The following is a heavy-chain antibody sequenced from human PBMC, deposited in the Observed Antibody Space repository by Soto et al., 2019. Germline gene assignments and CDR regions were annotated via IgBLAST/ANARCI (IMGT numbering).Heavy chain of an antibody. CDR2: VKDGGHT. Sequence: QVQLQQWGAGLLKPSETLSLNCAVTGGSLSGYYWSWIRQPPGKGLEWIGEVKDGGHTNYSPSLRGRVNISSATSNNQFSLRLNSVTAADTGVYYCARGQEGVVATHWDQGSLVTVSS. J-gene: IGHJ4*02. CDR1: GGSLSGYY. V-gene: IGHV4-34*01. CDR3: ARGQEGVVATH. D-gene: IGHD5-12*01.